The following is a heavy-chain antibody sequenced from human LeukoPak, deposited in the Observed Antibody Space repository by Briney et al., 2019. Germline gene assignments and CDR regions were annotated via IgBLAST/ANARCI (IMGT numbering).Heavy chain of an antibody. CDR3: ARGWWFDY. CDR2: IKSDGSST. V-gene: IGHV3-74*01. J-gene: IGHJ4*02. CDR1: GFTFSSYW. D-gene: IGHD2-15*01. Sequence: AGGSLRLSCAASGFTFSSYWMEWVRHAPGKGLVWVSRIKSDGSSTSYADSVKGRFTISRDNDKSTLYLQMNSLRAEDTAVYYCARGWWFDYWGQGTLVTVSS.